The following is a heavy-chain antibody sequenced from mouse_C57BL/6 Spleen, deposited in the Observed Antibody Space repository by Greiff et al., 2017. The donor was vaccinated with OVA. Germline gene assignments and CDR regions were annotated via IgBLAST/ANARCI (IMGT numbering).Heavy chain of an antibody. CDR2: IHPNSGST. CDR1: GYTFTSYW. J-gene: IGHJ1*03. Sequence: VQLQQPGAELVKPGASVKLSCKASGYTFTSYWMHWVKQRPGQGLEWIGMIHPNSGSTNYNEKFKSKATLTVDKSSSTAYMQLSSLTSEDSAVDYCAREYYGSRGYCDVWGTGTTVTVAT. CDR3: AREYYGSRGYCDV. V-gene: IGHV1-64*01. D-gene: IGHD1-1*01.